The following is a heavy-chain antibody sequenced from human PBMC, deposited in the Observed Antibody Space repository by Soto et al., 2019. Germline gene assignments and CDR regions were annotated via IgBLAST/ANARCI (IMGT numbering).Heavy chain of an antibody. D-gene: IGHD6-13*01. CDR2: ISGSGGST. CDR3: GKEDVQQLVLYYYGMGV. CDR1: GFTFSSYA. J-gene: IGHJ6*01. V-gene: IGHV3-23*01. Sequence: PGGSLRLSCAASGFTFSSYAMSWVRQAPGKGLEWVSAISGSGGSTYYADSVKGRFTISRDNSKNTLYLQMNSLRAEDTAVYYWGKEDVQQLVLYYYGMGVWGEGTRVTVSS.